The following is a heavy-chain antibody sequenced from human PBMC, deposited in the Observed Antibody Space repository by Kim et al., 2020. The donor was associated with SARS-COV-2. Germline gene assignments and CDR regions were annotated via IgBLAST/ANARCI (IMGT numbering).Heavy chain of an antibody. CDR3: TTDYYDSSGYYYY. D-gene: IGHD3-22*01. Sequence: GGSLRLSCAASGFTFSNAWMSLVRQAPGKGLEWVGRIKSKTDGGTTDYAAPVKGRFTISRDDSKNTLYLQMNSLKTEDTAVYYCTTDYYDSSGYYYYWGQGTLVTVSS. V-gene: IGHV3-15*01. CDR1: GFTFSNAW. CDR2: IKSKTDGGTT. J-gene: IGHJ4*02.